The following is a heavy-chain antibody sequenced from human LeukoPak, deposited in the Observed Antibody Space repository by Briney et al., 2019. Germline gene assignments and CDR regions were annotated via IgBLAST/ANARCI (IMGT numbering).Heavy chain of an antibody. CDR3: ARDRGGQLGE. Sequence: SETLSLTCTVSGGSISGYYWSWIRQPPGKGLEWIGYIYYSGSTNYNPSLKSRVTISVDTSKNQFSLKLSSVTAADTAVYYCARDRGGQLGEWGQGTLVTVSS. J-gene: IGHJ4*02. CDR2: IYYSGST. V-gene: IGHV4-59*01. CDR1: GGSISGYY. D-gene: IGHD3-10*01.